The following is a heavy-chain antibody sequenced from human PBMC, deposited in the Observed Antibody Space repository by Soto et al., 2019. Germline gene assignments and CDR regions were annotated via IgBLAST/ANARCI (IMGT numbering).Heavy chain of an antibody. V-gene: IGHV1-8*01. CDR3: ARGSIAVAPYYFDH. Sequence: QVQLVQSGAEVKKPGASVKVSCKASGYTFTSYDVNWVRQATGQGLEWMGWMNPNTGNTGYAQKFQGRVTMTRNTSISTAYMELSSLRFDDTAVYYCARGSIAVAPYYFDHWCQGTLVTVSS. CDR1: GYTFTSYD. J-gene: IGHJ4*02. D-gene: IGHD6-19*01. CDR2: MNPNTGNT.